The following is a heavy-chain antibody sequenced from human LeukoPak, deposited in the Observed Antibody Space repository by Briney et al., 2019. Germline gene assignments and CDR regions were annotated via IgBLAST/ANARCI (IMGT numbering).Heavy chain of an antibody. J-gene: IGHJ4*02. CDR1: GYIFTSYG. D-gene: IGHD2-2*01. CDR3: ARARPGAYCGTTSCFSDY. Sequence: GASVTVSCKASGYIFTSYGISWVRQAPGQGPEWVGWISSYNGNTKFAPNLQDRVTKTTDPSTATAYMELRSLRLNDTAVYFCARARPGAYCGTTSCFSDYWGQGTLVTVSS. CDR2: ISSYNGNT. V-gene: IGHV1-18*01.